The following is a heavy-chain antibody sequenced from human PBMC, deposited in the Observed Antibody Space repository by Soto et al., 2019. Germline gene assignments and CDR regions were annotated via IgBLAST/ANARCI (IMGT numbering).Heavy chain of an antibody. J-gene: IGHJ4*02. CDR1: GGSISRYY. D-gene: IGHD2-2*01. V-gene: IGHV4-59*01. Sequence: SETLSLTCTVSGGSISRYYWSWIRQPPGKGLEWIGYIYHSGITNYNPSLKSRVTISVDTSKNQFSLKLSSVTAAATAVYYCARRNFLSSSYGYWGQGTLFTVCS. CDR2: IYHSGIT. CDR3: ARRNFLSSSYGY.